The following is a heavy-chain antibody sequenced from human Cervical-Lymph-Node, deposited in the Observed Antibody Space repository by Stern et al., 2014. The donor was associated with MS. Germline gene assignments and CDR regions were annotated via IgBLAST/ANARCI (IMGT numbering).Heavy chain of an antibody. D-gene: IGHD6-13*01. CDR2: INPNSGGT. CDR1: GYTFTGYY. J-gene: IGHJ4*02. Sequence: QVQLVQSGAEVKKPGASVKVSCKASGYTFTGYYMHWVRQAPGQGLEWMGWINPNSGGTNYAQKFQGRVTMTRDTSISTAYMELSRLRSDDTAVYYCARDLYSVLHHILPINIAAAGTLPDYWGQGTLVTVSS. V-gene: IGHV1-2*02. CDR3: ARDLYSVLHHILPINIAAAGTLPDY.